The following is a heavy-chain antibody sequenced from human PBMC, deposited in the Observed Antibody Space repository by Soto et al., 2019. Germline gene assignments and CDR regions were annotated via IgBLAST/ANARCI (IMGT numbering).Heavy chain of an antibody. D-gene: IGHD3-10*01. CDR3: AGGSGSYLGSDY. CDR2: IIPILGIA. CDR1: GGTFSSYT. Sequence: QVQLVQSGAEVKKPGSSVKVSCKASGGTFSSYTISWVRQAPGQGLEWMGRIIPILGIANYAQKFQGRVTITADKTTSTAYVELSSLRSEDTAVYYCAGGSGSYLGSDYWGQGTLVTVSS. J-gene: IGHJ4*02. V-gene: IGHV1-69*02.